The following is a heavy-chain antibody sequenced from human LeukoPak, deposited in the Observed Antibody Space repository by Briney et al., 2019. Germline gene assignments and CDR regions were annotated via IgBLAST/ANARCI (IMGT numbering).Heavy chain of an antibody. J-gene: IGHJ5*02. Sequence: SETLSLTCTVSGGSISSGRYYWSWIRQPAGKGLEWIGRIYTSGSTNYNPSLKSRDTISVDTSKNQFSMKLSSVAAADTAVYYCARDWDGSGSSWFDPWGQGTLVTVSS. CDR3: ARDWDGSGSSWFDP. CDR2: IYTSGST. V-gene: IGHV4-61*02. D-gene: IGHD3-10*01. CDR1: GGSISSGRYY.